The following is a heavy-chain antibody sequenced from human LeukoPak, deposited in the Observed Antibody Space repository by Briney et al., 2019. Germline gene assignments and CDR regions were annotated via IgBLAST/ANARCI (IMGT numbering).Heavy chain of an antibody. J-gene: IGHJ4*02. CDR3: AREFCSGGRCKGYFDH. V-gene: IGHV3-9*03. Sequence: GGSLRLSCAASGFTFNDYAMHWVRQAPGKGLEWVSGISWNSYSIGYADSVKGRFTISRDNAKNSLYLQMNSLRAEDMALYYCAREFCSGGRCKGYFDHWGQGTLVTVSS. D-gene: IGHD2-15*01. CDR2: ISWNSYSI. CDR1: GFTFNDYA.